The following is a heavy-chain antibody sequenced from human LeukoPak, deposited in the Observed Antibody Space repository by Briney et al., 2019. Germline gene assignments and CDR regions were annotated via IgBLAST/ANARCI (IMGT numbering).Heavy chain of an antibody. D-gene: IGHD4-11*01. J-gene: IGHJ4*02. CDR2: IYSGGST. CDR3: ARGMTNPFDY. V-gene: IGHV3-53*04. CDR1: GFTVSTNY. Sequence: GGSLRLSWAASGFTVSTNYMSWVRQAPGKGLEWVSVIYSGGSTYYADSVKGRFTISRHNSENTLYLQMNSLRAEDTAVYYCARGMTNPFDYWGQGTLVTVSS.